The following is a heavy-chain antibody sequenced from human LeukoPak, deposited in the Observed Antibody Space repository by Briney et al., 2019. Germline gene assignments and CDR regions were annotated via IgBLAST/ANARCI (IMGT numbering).Heavy chain of an antibody. CDR3: ARGPSSGWDYYFEY. D-gene: IGHD6-19*01. V-gene: IGHV1-18*01. CDR2: ISAYNGNT. Sequence: ASVKVSCKASGYTFTSYGINWVRQAPGQGLEWMGWISAYNGNTNYPQKLQGGVTMTTDTSTSTAYMELRSLRSDDTAVYYCARGPSSGWDYYFEYWGQGTLVTVSS. J-gene: IGHJ4*02. CDR1: GYTFTSYG.